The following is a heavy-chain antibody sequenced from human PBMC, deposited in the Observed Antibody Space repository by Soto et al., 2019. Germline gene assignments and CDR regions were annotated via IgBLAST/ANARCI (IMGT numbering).Heavy chain of an antibody. D-gene: IGHD6-6*01. CDR3: ARQGGYIADRRSNYYYYYYFMDV. CDR2: MNPNSGNT. Sequence: TMYNMDGAGSATEKGLEWMGWMNPNSGNTGYAQKFQGRVTMTRNTSISTAYMELSSLRSEDTAVYYCARQGGYIADRRSNYYYYYYFMDVWVKGTTVTVSS. CDR1: TMYN. V-gene: IGHV1-8*01. J-gene: IGHJ6*03.